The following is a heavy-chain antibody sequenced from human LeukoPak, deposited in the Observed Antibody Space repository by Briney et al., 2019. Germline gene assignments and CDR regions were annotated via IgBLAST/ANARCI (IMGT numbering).Heavy chain of an antibody. CDR2: IIPIFGTA. D-gene: IGHD5-12*01. CDR1: RGTFSSYA. CDR3: ARGRGYDSNFVYYYYMDV. V-gene: IGHV1-69*13. Sequence: SVKVSCKASRGTFSSYAISWVRQAPGQGLEWMGGIIPIFGTANYAQKFQGRVTITADESTSTAYMELSSLRSEDTAVYYCARGRGYDSNFVYYYYMDVWGKGTTVTVSS. J-gene: IGHJ6*03.